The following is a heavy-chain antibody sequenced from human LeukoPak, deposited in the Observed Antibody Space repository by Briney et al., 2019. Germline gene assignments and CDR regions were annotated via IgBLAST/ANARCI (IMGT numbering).Heavy chain of an antibody. V-gene: IGHV1-46*01. CDR3: ATVGTRTAASYYDSSGYYPFQH. J-gene: IGHJ1*01. CDR1: GYTFTSYY. CDR2: INPSGGST. D-gene: IGHD3-22*01. Sequence: ASVKVSCKASGYTFTSYYMHWVRQAPGQGLEWMGIINPSGGSTSYAQKFQGRVTMTRDMSTSTVYMELSSLRSEDTAVYYCATVGTRTAASYYDSSGYYPFQHWGQGTLVTVSS.